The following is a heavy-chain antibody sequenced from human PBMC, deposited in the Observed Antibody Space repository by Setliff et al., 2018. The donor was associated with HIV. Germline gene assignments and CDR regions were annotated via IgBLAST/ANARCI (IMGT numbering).Heavy chain of an antibody. Sequence: GGSLRLSCAASGFTFSNYGMHWVRQAPAKGLEWVSSISSSSGTIYYADSVKDRFTISRDNAKNSLYLQMNSLRAEDTAVYFCVRVAGFSSSWFGYWGQGTLVTVSS. CDR3: VRVAGFSSSWFGY. J-gene: IGHJ5*01. CDR1: GFTFSNYG. CDR2: ISSSSGTI. V-gene: IGHV3-48*01. D-gene: IGHD6-13*01.